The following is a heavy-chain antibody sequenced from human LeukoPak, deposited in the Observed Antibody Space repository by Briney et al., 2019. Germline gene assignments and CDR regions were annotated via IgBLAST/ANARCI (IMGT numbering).Heavy chain of an antibody. CDR2: IIPILGIP. Sequence: EASVKVSCKASGGTSSSYAISWVRQAPGQGLEWMGRIIPILGIPNYAQKFQGRVTITADKSTSTASMELSSLRSEDTAVYYCARGNNYYGSGSYYDDAFHIWGQGTMVTVSS. V-gene: IGHV1-69*04. CDR1: GGTSSSYA. CDR3: ARGNNYYGSGSYYDDAFHI. D-gene: IGHD3-10*01. J-gene: IGHJ3*02.